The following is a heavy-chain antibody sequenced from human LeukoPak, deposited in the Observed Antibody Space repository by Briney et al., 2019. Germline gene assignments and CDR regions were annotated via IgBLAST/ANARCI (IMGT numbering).Heavy chain of an antibody. J-gene: IGHJ6*04. Sequence: NASETLSLTCAVYGGSFSGYYWSWIRQPPRKGLEWIGEINHSGSTNYNPSLKSRVTISVDTSKNQFSLKLSSVTAADTAVYYCARGPTGPSDVWGKGTTVTVSS. CDR1: GGSFSGYY. CDR3: ARGPTGPSDV. CDR2: INHSGST. V-gene: IGHV4-34*01.